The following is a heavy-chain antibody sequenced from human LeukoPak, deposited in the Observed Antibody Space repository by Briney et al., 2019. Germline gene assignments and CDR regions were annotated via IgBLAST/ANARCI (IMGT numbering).Heavy chain of an antibody. Sequence: GASVKVSCKASGYTFTGYYMHWVRQAPGQGQEWMGWINPNSGGTNYAQKFQGRVTMTRDTSISTAYMELSRLRSDDTAVYYCASIPRGYCSGGSCYGVDYYYYYGMDVWGQGTTVTVSS. V-gene: IGHV1-2*02. CDR2: INPNSGGT. D-gene: IGHD2-15*01. CDR3: ASIPRGYCSGGSCYGVDYYYYYGMDV. J-gene: IGHJ6*02. CDR1: GYTFTGYY.